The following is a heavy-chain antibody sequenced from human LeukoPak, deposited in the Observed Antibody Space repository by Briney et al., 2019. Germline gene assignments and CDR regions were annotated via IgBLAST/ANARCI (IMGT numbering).Heavy chain of an antibody. J-gene: IGHJ4*02. Sequence: GGSLRLSCEASGFTVSSNYMSWVRQAPGKGLEWVSVIYGGGSTYYADSVKGRFTISRDNAKNSLYLQMNSLRAEDTAVYYCARGFRGIDYWGQGTLVTVSS. V-gene: IGHV3-53*01. D-gene: IGHD3-10*01. CDR2: IYGGGST. CDR1: GFTVSSNY. CDR3: ARGFRGIDY.